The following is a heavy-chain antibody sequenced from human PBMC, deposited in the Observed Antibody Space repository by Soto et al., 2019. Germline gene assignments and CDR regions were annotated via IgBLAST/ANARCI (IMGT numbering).Heavy chain of an antibody. CDR1: GGTFDSYV. CDR3: ARDGQGERTGMDV. V-gene: IGHV1-69*11. Sequence: QVQLVQSGAELKKPGSSVKVSCKASGGTFDSYVTNWVRQAPGQGLEWMGRIIPVPGTAEYAQNVKGRVTITADESTSASYMELRSLAAEDTAVYYSARDGQGERTGMDVWSQGTTVTVSS. CDR2: IIPVPGTA. J-gene: IGHJ6*01. D-gene: IGHD1-1*01.